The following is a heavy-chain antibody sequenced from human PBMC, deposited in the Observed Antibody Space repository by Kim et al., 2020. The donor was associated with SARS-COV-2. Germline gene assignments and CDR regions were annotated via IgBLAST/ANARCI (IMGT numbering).Heavy chain of an antibody. CDR1: GFTFGDYS. J-gene: IGHJ6*02. Sequence: GGSLRLSCTDSGFTFGDYSMTWFRQAPGKGLEWVGFIRSKAHGGTTEYVASVKGRFTISRDDSKSIAYLQMNSLKTEDTAVYYCTRASMEYFDSFRSLYYYYGMDVWGQGTTVTVSS. V-gene: IGHV3-49*03. D-gene: IGHD3-9*01. CDR3: TRASMEYFDSFRSLYYYYGMDV. CDR2: IRSKAHGGTT.